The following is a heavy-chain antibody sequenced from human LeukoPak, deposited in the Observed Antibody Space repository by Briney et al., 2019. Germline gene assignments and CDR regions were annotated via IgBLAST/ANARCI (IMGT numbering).Heavy chain of an antibody. V-gene: IGHV4-34*01. Sequence: PSETLSLTCAVYGGSFSGYYWSWIRQPPRKGLEWIGEINHSGSTNYNPSLKSRVTISVDTSKNQFSLKLSPVTAADTAVYYCARVESVVVTATESLFDYWGQGTLVTVSS. D-gene: IGHD2-21*02. CDR2: INHSGST. J-gene: IGHJ4*02. CDR1: GGSFSGYY. CDR3: ARVESVVVTATESLFDY.